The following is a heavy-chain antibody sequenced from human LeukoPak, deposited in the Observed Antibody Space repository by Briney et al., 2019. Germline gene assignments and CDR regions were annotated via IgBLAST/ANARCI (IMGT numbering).Heavy chain of an antibody. D-gene: IGHD3-10*01. Sequence: SQTLSLTCTVSGGSISSGGYYWSWIRQPPGKGLEWIGYIYHSGSTYYNPSLKSRVTISVDRSKNQFSLKLSSVTAADTAVYYCARSGVLWFGELSPPNWFDPWGQGTLVTVSS. V-gene: IGHV4-30-2*01. CDR1: GGSISSGGYY. J-gene: IGHJ5*02. CDR2: IYHSGST. CDR3: ARSGVLWFGELSPPNWFDP.